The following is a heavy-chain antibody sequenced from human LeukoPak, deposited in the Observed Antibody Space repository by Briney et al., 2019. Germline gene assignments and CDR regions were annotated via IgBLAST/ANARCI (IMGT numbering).Heavy chain of an antibody. CDR3: ARGGVAPGLYFDL. CDR2: INQNGVEK. Sequence: GGSLRLSCTAYGFIFSDYWMNWVRQAPGKGLEWVASINQNGVEKSYVDSVKGRFTISRDNLHNSLYLQMSSLRAEDTAVYYCARGGVAPGLYFDLWGQGTMVTVSS. V-gene: IGHV3-7*01. D-gene: IGHD6-13*01. J-gene: IGHJ4*01. CDR1: GFIFSDYW.